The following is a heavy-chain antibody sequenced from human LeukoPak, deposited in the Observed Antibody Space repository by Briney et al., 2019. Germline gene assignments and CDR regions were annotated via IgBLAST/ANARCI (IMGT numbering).Heavy chain of an antibody. V-gene: IGHV3-48*02. CDR2: ISSSSKTI. CDR1: GFTVSNNY. Sequence: GGSLRLSCAASGFTVSNNYISWVRQAPGKGLEWVSYISSSSKTIYYADSVKGRFTISRDNAKNSLYLQMNSLRDEDSAVYYCARDQGIFDYWGQGTLVTVSS. J-gene: IGHJ4*02. CDR3: ARDQGIFDY.